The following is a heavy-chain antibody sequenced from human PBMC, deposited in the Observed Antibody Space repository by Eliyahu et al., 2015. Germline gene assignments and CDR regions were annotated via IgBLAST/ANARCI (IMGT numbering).Heavy chain of an antibody. CDR1: GXSFNGYY. Sequence: QMQLQQWGAGLLKPSETLSLTCAVYGXSFNGYYWSWIRQXPGKGLEWIGEINHVGSINSERSLKSRLTISVDTSKNQISLNLNSLTAADTAVYYCARVVPRVPVGRKYYDSYGFDVWGQGTTVVVSS. CDR3: ARVVPRVPVGRKYYDSYGFDV. CDR2: INHVGSI. V-gene: IGHV4-34*01. J-gene: IGHJ6*02.